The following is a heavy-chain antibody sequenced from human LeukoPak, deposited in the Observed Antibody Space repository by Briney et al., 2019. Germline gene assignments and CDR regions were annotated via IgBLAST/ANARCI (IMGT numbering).Heavy chain of an antibody. Sequence: GGSLRLSCAASGFTFSSYNMNWVRQIPGKRLEWISYISSGSRTIFYADSVKGRFTIYRDNAKNSLYLQTHSLRDEDTAVYYCATVRSTYNFGQWGQGTLVTVSS. CDR3: ATVRSTYNFGQ. V-gene: IGHV3-48*02. D-gene: IGHD2-2*01. CDR1: GFTFSSYN. CDR2: ISSGSRTI. J-gene: IGHJ4*02.